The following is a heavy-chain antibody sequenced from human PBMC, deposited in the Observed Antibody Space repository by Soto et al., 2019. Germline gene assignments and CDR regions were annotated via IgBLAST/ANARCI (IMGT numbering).Heavy chain of an antibody. V-gene: IGHV4-39*01. D-gene: IGHD6-13*01. CDR3: ASIAAPGTTHFDY. Sequence: SETLSLTCTVSGGSIGSSSYYWGWIRQPPGKGLEWIGNIYYSGNTFYNPSLKSRVTISVDTSKNQLHLHLSSVTAADTAIFYCASIAAPGTTHFDYWGQGTLVTVS. CDR2: IYYSGNT. CDR1: GGSIGSSSYY. J-gene: IGHJ4*02.